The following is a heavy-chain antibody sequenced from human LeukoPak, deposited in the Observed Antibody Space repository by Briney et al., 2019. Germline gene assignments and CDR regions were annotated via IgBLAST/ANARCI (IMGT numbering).Heavy chain of an antibody. CDR3: ARDGTMAGLYGMDV. CDR1: GFTFSSYD. CDR2: IGTAGDT. J-gene: IGHJ6*02. Sequence: PGGSLRLSCAASGFTFSSYDMHWVRQATGKGLEWVPAIGTAGDTYYPGSVKGRFTISRENAKNSLYLQMNSLRAGDTAVYYCARDGTMAGLYGMDVWGQGTTVTVSS. V-gene: IGHV3-13*01. D-gene: IGHD4/OR15-4a*01.